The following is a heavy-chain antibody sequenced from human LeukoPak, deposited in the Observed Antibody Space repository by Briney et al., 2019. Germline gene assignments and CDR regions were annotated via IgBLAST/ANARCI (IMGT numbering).Heavy chain of an antibody. D-gene: IGHD6-19*01. CDR2: IYPGDSDT. CDR3: ASWSIQYSSGWYFDL. Sequence: GESLQISCKGSGYSFTSYWIGWVRQMPGKGLEWMGIIYPGDSDTRYSPSFQGQVTISADKSISTAYLQWSSLKASDTAMYYCASWSIQYSSGWYFDLWGQGTLVTVSS. CDR1: GYSFTSYW. V-gene: IGHV5-51*01. J-gene: IGHJ4*02.